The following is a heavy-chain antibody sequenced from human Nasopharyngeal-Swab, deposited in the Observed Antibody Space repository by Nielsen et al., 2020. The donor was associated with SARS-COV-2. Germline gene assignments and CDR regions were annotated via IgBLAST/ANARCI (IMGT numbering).Heavy chain of an antibody. V-gene: IGHV4-39*01. CDR3: ASRYYGYY. CDR1: GGSISSSSDH. CDR2: IYYSGGT. D-gene: IGHD3-10*01. J-gene: IGHJ4*02. Sequence: SETLSLTCTVSGGSISSSSDHWRWIRQPPGKGLEWIGSIYYSGGTYYNPSLKSRGTISVDTSKNQFSLKLSSVTAADTAVYYCASRYYGYYWGQGTLVTVSS.